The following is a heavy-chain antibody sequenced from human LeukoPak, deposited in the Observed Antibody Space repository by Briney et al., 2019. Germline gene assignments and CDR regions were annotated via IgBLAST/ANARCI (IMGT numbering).Heavy chain of an antibody. CDR2: VDHTGST. Sequence: SETLSLTCSVSDDSITMYYWTWIRQPPGKGLEWIGYVDHTGSTNFNPSLNGRVSISRDTTNNLFSLKLSSVTAADTAVYYCARDSSRYYMDVWGKGTTVTVSS. D-gene: IGHD6-13*01. CDR1: DDSITMYY. J-gene: IGHJ6*03. CDR3: ARDSSRYYMDV. V-gene: IGHV4-59*01.